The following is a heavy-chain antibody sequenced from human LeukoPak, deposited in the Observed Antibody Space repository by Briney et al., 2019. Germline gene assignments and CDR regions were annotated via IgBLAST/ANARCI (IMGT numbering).Heavy chain of an antibody. CDR3: ARGVRQWLLTYYFDY. CDR1: GFTFSSYE. Sequence: GGSLRLSCAASGFTFSSYEMNWVRQAPGKGLEWVSYISSSGSTMYYADSVKGRFTISRDNAKNSLYLQMNGLRAEDTAVYYCARGVRQWLLTYYFDYWGQGTLVTVSS. J-gene: IGHJ4*02. D-gene: IGHD6-19*01. CDR2: ISSSGSTM. V-gene: IGHV3-48*03.